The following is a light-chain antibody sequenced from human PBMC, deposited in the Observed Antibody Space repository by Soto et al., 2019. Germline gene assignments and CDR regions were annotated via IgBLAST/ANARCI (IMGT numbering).Light chain of an antibody. CDR2: GAS. CDR1: QSVSSN. V-gene: IGKV3-15*01. CDR3: QQYNNWPPWT. J-gene: IGKJ1*01. Sequence: EIVMTQSPATLSVSPGERATLFCRASQSVSSNLAWYQQKPGQAPRLLIYGASTRATGIPARFSGSGSGTEFILTISSLQSEDFAVYYCQQYNNWPPWTFGQGTKVEIK.